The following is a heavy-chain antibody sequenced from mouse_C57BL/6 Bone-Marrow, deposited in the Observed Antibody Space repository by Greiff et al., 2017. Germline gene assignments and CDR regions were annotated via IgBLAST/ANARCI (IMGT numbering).Heavy chain of an antibody. D-gene: IGHD2-2*01. CDR3: ARADGYDGY. Sequence: EVMLVESGGGLVKPGGSLKLSCAASGFTFSSYAMSWVRQTPGKRLEWVATISDGGSYTYYPDNVKGRITITRDNAKNNLYLQMSHLKSEDTARYDCARADGYDGYWGQGTMVTVSA. J-gene: IGHJ3*01. CDR2: ISDGGSYT. V-gene: IGHV5-4*03. CDR1: GFTFSSYA.